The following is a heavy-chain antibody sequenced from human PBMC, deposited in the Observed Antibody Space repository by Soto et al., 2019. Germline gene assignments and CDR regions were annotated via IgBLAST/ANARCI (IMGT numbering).Heavy chain of an antibody. CDR3: AKDMSSYYYGMDV. CDR2: ISWNSGSI. J-gene: IGHJ6*02. D-gene: IGHD6-13*01. Sequence: GGSLRLSCAASGFTFSSYSMNWVRQAPGKGLEWVSGISWNSGSIGYADSVKGRFTISRDNAKNSLYLQMNSLRAEDTALYYCAKDMSSYYYGMDVWGQGTTVTVSS. V-gene: IGHV3-9*01. CDR1: GFTFSSYS.